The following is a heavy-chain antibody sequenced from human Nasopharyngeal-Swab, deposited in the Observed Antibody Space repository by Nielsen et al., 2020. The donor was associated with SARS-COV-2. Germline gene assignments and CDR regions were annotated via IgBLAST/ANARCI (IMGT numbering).Heavy chain of an antibody. CDR2: INHSGST. V-gene: IGHV4-34*01. Sequence: WIRQRPGKGLEWIGEINHSGSTNYNPSLKSRVTISVDTSKNQFSLKLSSVTAADTAVYYCASHPAGGGGGDYWGQGTLVTVSS. CDR3: ASHPAGGGGGDY. J-gene: IGHJ4*02. D-gene: IGHD2-21*01.